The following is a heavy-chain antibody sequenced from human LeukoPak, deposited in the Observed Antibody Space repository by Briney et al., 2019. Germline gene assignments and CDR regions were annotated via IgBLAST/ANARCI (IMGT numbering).Heavy chain of an antibody. CDR1: GFTFSSYA. Sequence: GGSLRLSCAASGFTFSSYAMSWVRQAPGKGLEWVSAISGSGGTTYYADSVKGRFTISRDNSKNTLYLQMNSLRAEDTAVYYCVKDPRSYFDFWADWGQGTLVTVSS. CDR3: VKDPRSYFDFWAD. V-gene: IGHV3-23*01. D-gene: IGHD3-3*01. J-gene: IGHJ4*02. CDR2: ISGSGGTT.